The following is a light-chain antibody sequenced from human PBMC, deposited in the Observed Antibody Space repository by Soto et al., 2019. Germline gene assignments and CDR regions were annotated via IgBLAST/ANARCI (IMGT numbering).Light chain of an antibody. CDR3: QQGHNWPLT. CDR2: GAS. V-gene: IGKV3-15*01. J-gene: IGKJ2*01. Sequence: EIVMTQSPATLSVSPGERATLSCSASQSISSELAWYQQKPGQPPRLLIYGASTRATGVPARVTGSGSGSDFTLTISGLQSEDFAVYYCQQGHNWPLTFGQGTRLEI. CDR1: QSISSE.